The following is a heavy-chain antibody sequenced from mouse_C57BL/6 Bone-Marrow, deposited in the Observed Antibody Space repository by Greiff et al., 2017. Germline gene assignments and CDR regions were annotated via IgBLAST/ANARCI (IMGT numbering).Heavy chain of an antibody. CDR2: ISYDGSN. D-gene: IGHD1-1*01. CDR3: ARGYYGSRNWYFDV. V-gene: IGHV3-6*01. J-gene: IGHJ1*03. Sequence: EVKVEESGPGLVKPSQSLSLTCSVTGYSITSGYYWNWIRQFPGNKLEWMGYISYDGSNNYNPSLKNRISITRDTSKNQFFLKLNSVTTEDTATYYCARGYYGSRNWYFDVWGTGTTVTVSS. CDR1: GYSITSGYY.